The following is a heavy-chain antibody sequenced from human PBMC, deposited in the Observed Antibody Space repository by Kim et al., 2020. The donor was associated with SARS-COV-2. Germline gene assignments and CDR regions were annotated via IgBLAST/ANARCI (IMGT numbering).Heavy chain of an antibody. D-gene: IGHD5-18*01. J-gene: IGHJ6*02. V-gene: IGHV1-8*01. CDR1: GYTFTSYD. CDR3: ATIQLWFRYYYYGMDV. Sequence: ASVKVSCKASGYTFTSYDINWVRQATGQGLEWMGWMNPNSGNTGYAQKFQGRVTMTRNTSISTAYMELSSLRSEDTAVYYCATIQLWFRYYYYGMDVWGQGTTVTVSS. CDR2: MNPNSGNT.